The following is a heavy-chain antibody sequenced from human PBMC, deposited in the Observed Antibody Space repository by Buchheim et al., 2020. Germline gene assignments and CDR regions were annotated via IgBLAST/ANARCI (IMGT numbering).Heavy chain of an antibody. CDR1: GFTFSSYG. V-gene: IGHV3-33*01. J-gene: IGHJ4*02. D-gene: IGHD3-3*01. CDR2: IWYDGSNK. CDR3: ARRGKVLRFQGYFDY. Sequence: QVQLVESGGGVVQPGRSLRLSCAASGFTFSSYGMHWVRQAPGKGLEWVVVIWYDGSNKYYADSVKGRFTISRDNSKNTLYLQMNSLRAEDTAVYYCARRGKVLRFQGYFDYWGQGTL.